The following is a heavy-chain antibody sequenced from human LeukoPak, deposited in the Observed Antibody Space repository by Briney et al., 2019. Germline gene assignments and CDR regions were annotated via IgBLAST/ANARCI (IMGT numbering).Heavy chain of an antibody. J-gene: IGHJ4*02. CDR2: ISSSSSYI. D-gene: IGHD3-22*01. CDR3: ATYDSSGYYFAH. V-gene: IGHV3-21*01. CDR1: GFTFSSYS. Sequence: GGSLRLSCAASGFTFSSYSMNWVRQAPGKGLEWVSSISSSSSYIYYADSVKGRFTISRDNAKNSLYLQMNSLRAEDTAVYYCATYDSSGYYFAHWGQGTLVTVSS.